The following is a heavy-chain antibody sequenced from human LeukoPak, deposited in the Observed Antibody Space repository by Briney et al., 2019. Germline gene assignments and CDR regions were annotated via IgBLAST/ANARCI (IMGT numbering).Heavy chain of an antibody. CDR1: GFTFSNYG. CDR3: ARDRDSGGRQGYYSDY. J-gene: IGHJ4*02. D-gene: IGHD3-10*01. V-gene: IGHV3-33*01. CDR2: IYFDGSNK. Sequence: GGSLRLSCAASGFTFSNYGMHWVRQAPGKGLEWLAIIYFDGSNKYYADTVKGRFTISRDNSKSTLYLQMNSARAEDTALYYCARDRDSGGRQGYYSDYWGQGTLVTVSP.